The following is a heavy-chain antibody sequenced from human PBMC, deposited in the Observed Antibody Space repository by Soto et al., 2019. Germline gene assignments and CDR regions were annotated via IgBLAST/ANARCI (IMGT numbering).Heavy chain of an antibody. J-gene: IGHJ5*02. CDR3: VRDGTKTLRDWFDP. Sequence: SDTLSLTRTVSGASISGFYWSWIRKSAGKGLEWIGRIYATGTTDYNPSLKSRVMMSVDTSKKQFSLKLRSVTAADTAVYYCVRDGTKTLRDWFDPWGQGMSVTVSS. D-gene: IGHD1-1*01. V-gene: IGHV4-4*07. CDR2: IYATGTT. CDR1: GASISGFY.